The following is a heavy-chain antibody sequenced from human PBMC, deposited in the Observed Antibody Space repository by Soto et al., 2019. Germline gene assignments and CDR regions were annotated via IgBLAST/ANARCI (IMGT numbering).Heavy chain of an antibody. CDR1: GYTFTSYG. CDR3: ARADIVATIFDY. J-gene: IGHJ4*02. CDR2: ISAYNGNT. V-gene: IGHV1-18*01. Sequence: ASVKVSCKASGYTFTSYGISWVRQAPGQGLEWMGWISAYNGNTNYAQKLQGRVTMTTDTSTSTAYMELRSLRCDDTAVYYCARADIVATIFDYWGQGTLVTVSS. D-gene: IGHD5-12*01.